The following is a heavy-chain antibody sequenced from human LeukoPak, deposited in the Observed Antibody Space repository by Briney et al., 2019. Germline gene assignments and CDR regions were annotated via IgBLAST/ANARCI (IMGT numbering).Heavy chain of an antibody. CDR2: INPNSGGT. D-gene: IGHD5-12*01. V-gene: IGHV1-2*02. CDR1: GYTFTGYY. CDR3: ARDVATMDGYDDY. Sequence: VASVKVSCKASGYTFTGYYMHWVRQAPGQGLEWMGWINPNSGGTNYAQKLQGRVTMTTDTSTSTAYMGLRSLRSDDTAVYYCARDVATMDGYDDYWGQGTLVTVSS. J-gene: IGHJ4*02.